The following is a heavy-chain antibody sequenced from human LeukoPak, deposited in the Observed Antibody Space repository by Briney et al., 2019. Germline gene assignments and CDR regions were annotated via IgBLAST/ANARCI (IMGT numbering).Heavy chain of an antibody. J-gene: IGHJ3*02. V-gene: IGHV3-23*01. CDR3: AKKTFGGVDI. Sequence: GGSLRLSCAVSGFTFSNYAMSWVRQAPGKGLEWVSAISGSGARTYYADFVKGRFTISRDNSRNTLYLQMNSLRAEHTAVYYCAKKTFGGVDIWGQGTMVTVSS. CDR1: GFTFSNYA. D-gene: IGHD3-16*01. CDR2: ISGSGART.